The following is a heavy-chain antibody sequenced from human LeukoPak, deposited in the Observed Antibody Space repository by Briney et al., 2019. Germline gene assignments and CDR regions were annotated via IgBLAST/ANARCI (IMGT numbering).Heavy chain of an antibody. Sequence: SETLSLTCTVSGGSISSYYWSWIRQPPGKGLEWIGYIYYSGSTNYNPSLKSRVTISVDTSKNQFSLKLSSVTAADTAVYYCARVRGYYDSSGYYYYYGMDVWGQGATVTVSS. J-gene: IGHJ6*02. D-gene: IGHD3-22*01. CDR1: GGSISSYY. CDR3: ARVRGYYDSSGYYYYYGMDV. CDR2: IYYSGST. V-gene: IGHV4-59*01.